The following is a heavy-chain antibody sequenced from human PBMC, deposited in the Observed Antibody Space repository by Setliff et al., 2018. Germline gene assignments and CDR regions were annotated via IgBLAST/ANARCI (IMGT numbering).Heavy chain of an antibody. D-gene: IGHD1-26*01. CDR1: GFTFYNYW. Sequence: GGSLRLSCAASGFTFYNYWMHWVRQAPGKGLVWVSRINFDGTSTNYADSVKGRFTISRDNAKNTVYLQLNRLRADDTAVYYCIRDWGEAGSTNAFDIWGQGTVVTVSS. J-gene: IGHJ3*02. CDR3: IRDWGEAGSTNAFDI. CDR2: INFDGTST. V-gene: IGHV3-74*01.